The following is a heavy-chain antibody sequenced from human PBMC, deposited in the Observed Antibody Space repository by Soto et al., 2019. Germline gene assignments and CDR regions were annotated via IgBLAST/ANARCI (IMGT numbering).Heavy chain of an antibody. D-gene: IGHD6-19*01. Sequence: QVQLQESGPGLVKPSETLSLTCTVSGGSISSYYWSWIRQPPGKGLEWIGYIYYSGSTNYNPSLEGRVPLXXDXSXXQFSLELSSVTSADTAVYYCASQSGGIAVAGPFDYWGQGTLVTVSS. J-gene: IGHJ4*02. CDR1: GGSISSYY. CDR3: ASQSGGIAVAGPFDY. CDR2: IYYSGST. V-gene: IGHV4-59*01.